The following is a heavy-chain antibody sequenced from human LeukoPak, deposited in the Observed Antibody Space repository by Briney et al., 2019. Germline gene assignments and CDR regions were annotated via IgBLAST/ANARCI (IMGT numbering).Heavy chain of an antibody. CDR2: IYHSGST. Sequence: SETLSLTCTVSGGSISSSNWWSWVRQPPGKGLEWIGEIYHSGSTNYNPSLKSRVTISVDKSKNQFSLKLSSVTAADTAVYYCARLHYYDSSGYGSYWGQGTLVTVSS. CDR1: GGSISSSNW. V-gene: IGHV4-4*02. D-gene: IGHD3-22*01. CDR3: ARLHYYDSSGYGSY. J-gene: IGHJ4*02.